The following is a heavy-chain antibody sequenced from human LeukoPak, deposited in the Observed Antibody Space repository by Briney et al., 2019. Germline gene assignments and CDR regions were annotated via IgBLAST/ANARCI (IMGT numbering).Heavy chain of an antibody. CDR3: ARDGRTGFQH. CDR1: GGSISSYY. CDR2: IYYSGST. J-gene: IGHJ1*01. Sequence: SETLSLTCTVSGGSISSYYWSWIRQPPGKGLEWIGYIYYSGSTNYNPSLKSRVTISVDTSKNQFSLKLSSVTAADTAVYYSARDGRTGFQHWGQGTLVTVSS. V-gene: IGHV4-59*01.